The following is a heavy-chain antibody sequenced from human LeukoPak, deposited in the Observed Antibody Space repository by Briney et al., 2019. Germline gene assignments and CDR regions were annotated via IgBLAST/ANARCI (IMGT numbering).Heavy chain of an antibody. CDR2: ISYDGSNK. J-gene: IGHJ4*02. CDR3: ARDPFDY. Sequence: GGSLRLSCAASGFTFSSYAMHWVRQAPGKGLEWVAVISYDGSNKYYADSVKGRFTISRDNSKNTLYLQMNSLRAEDTAIYYCARDPFDYWGQGTLVTVSS. CDR1: GFTFSSYA. V-gene: IGHV3-30-3*01.